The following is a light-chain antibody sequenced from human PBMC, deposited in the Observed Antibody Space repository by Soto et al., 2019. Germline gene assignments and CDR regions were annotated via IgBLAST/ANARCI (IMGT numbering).Light chain of an antibody. Sequence: DIPMTQSPSTLSASVGDRVTITCRASQSISSWLAWYQQKPGKAPKVLIYKASSLESGVPSRFSGSGSGTEFTLTISSLQPDDLATYYCLQYDSYSWTFGQGTKVEIK. V-gene: IGKV1-5*03. CDR2: KAS. CDR1: QSISSW. CDR3: LQYDSYSWT. J-gene: IGKJ1*01.